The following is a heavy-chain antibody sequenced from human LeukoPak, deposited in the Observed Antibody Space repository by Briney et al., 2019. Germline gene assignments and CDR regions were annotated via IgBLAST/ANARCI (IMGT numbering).Heavy chain of an antibody. Sequence: PSETLSLTCTVSGGSVSSGSYYWSWIRQPPGNGLEWIGYIYYSGSTNYNPSLKSRVTISVDTSKNQFSLELSSVTAADTAVYYCAREAMVRGVIGYWGQGTLVTVSS. CDR2: IYYSGST. CDR1: GGSVSSGSYY. CDR3: AREAMVRGVIGY. J-gene: IGHJ4*02. D-gene: IGHD3-10*01. V-gene: IGHV4-61*01.